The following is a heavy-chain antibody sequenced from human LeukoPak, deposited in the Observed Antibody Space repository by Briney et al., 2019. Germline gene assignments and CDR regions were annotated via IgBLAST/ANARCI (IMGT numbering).Heavy chain of an antibody. Sequence: GGSLRLSCAASGFTFSDYYMSWIRQAPGKGLEWVSSISSSSSYIYYADSVKGRFTISRDNAKNSLYLQMNSLRAEDTAVYYCAKDSREGLWFGEPPPSYYCYYGMDVWGQGTTVTVSS. CDR2: ISSSSSYI. V-gene: IGHV3-11*06. J-gene: IGHJ6*02. CDR1: GFTFSDYY. CDR3: AKDSREGLWFGEPPPSYYCYYGMDV. D-gene: IGHD3-10*01.